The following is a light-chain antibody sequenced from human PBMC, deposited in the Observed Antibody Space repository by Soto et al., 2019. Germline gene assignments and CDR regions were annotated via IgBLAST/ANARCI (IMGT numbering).Light chain of an antibody. CDR1: QSVSSN. Sequence: EIVMTQSPATLSVSPGERATLSCRASQSVSSNLAWYQQKPGQAPGPLIYGASTRATGIPARFSGSGSGTEFTLTISSLQSEDFAVYYCQQYNNWPPGTFGQGTKVDIK. V-gene: IGKV3-15*01. J-gene: IGKJ1*01. CDR2: GAS. CDR3: QQYNNWPPGT.